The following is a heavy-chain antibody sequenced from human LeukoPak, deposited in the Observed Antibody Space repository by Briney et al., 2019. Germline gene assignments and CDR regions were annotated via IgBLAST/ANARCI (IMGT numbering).Heavy chain of an antibody. Sequence: PSETLSLTCTVSGGSISGYSWSWIRQPPGKGLEWIGYIYYSGSTNYNPSLESRVTMSVDTSKNQFSLKLASVTAADTAVYYCAREGYYDILTGYYHNWFDPWGQGTLVTVSS. CDR1: GGSISGYS. CDR2: IYYSGST. J-gene: IGHJ5*02. V-gene: IGHV4-59*01. CDR3: AREGYYDILTGYYHNWFDP. D-gene: IGHD3-9*01.